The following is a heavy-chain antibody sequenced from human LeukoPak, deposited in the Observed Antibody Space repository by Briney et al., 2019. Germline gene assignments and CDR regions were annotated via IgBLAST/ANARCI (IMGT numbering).Heavy chain of an antibody. Sequence: GGSLRLSCAASGFTFSDYYMSWIRQAPGKGLEWVSYINSSGSTIYYADSVKGRFTISRDNAKNSLYLQMNSLRAEDTAVYYCANSGGFGHYYYYGMNVWGQGTTVTVSS. J-gene: IGHJ6*02. V-gene: IGHV3-11*01. D-gene: IGHD3-10*01. CDR3: ANSGGFGHYYYYGMNV. CDR2: INSSGSTI. CDR1: GFTFSDYY.